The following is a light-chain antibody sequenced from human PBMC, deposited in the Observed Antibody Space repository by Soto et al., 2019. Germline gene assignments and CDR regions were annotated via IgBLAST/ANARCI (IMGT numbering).Light chain of an antibody. CDR3: QQYGRSPLT. V-gene: IGKV3-20*01. CDR2: DAS. Sequence: EIVLTQSPDTLSLSPGERATLSCRASQSVRSNYLAWYQQKPGQAPRFLIYDASSRATGIPDRFSGSGSGTDFTLTISRLEPEDCAVYYCQQYGRSPLTFGGGTKVEIK. CDR1: QSVRSNY. J-gene: IGKJ4*01.